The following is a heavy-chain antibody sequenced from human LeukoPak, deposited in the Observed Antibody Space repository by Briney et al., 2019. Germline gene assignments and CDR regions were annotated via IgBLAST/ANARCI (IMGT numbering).Heavy chain of an antibody. Sequence: GGSLRLSCAASGFTFSSYSMNWVRQAPGKGLEGVSSISSSSSYIYYADSVKGRFTIPRDNDKNSPYLQMNSLRAEDTAVYYCARFVRGGIDYWGQGTLVTVSS. J-gene: IGHJ4*02. CDR2: ISSSSSYI. CDR1: GFTFSSYS. V-gene: IGHV3-21*01. D-gene: IGHD3-10*02. CDR3: ARFVRGGIDY.